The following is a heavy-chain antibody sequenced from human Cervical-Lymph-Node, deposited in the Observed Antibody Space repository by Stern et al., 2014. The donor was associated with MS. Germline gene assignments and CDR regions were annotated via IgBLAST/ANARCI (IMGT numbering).Heavy chain of an antibody. CDR2: TIPILDTT. J-gene: IGHJ4*02. CDR1: GDTFSTHA. V-gene: IGHV1-69*11. D-gene: IGHD2-15*01. Sequence: QLVQSGAEVKKPGSSVRVSCKSSGDTFSTHAISWVRQAPGQGLERMGRTIPILDTTDYAQKFQGRLTIDADESTNTAYMELRSLTPDDTAVYYCAREKSDCSGGSCFSSLDYWGQGTVVTVSS. CDR3: AREKSDCSGGSCFSSLDY.